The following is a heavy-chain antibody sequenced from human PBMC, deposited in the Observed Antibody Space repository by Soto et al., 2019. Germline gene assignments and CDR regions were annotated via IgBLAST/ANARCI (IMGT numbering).Heavy chain of an antibody. J-gene: IGHJ4*02. CDR2: IYYSGST. CDR3: ARGFEDYVLYFDY. CDR1: GGSISSYY. V-gene: IGHV4-59*01. D-gene: IGHD4-17*01. Sequence: SETLSLTCTVAGGSISSYYWSWIRQPPGKGLEWIGYIYYSGSTNYNPSLKSRVTISVDTSKNQFSLKLSSVTAADTAMYYCARGFEDYVLYFDYWGQGTLVTVSS.